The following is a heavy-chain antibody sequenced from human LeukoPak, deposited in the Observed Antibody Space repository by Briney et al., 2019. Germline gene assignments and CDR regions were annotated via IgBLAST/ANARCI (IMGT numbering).Heavy chain of an antibody. V-gene: IGHV4-34*01. J-gene: IGHJ4*02. CDR1: GESFSGYY. CDR3: AILYGDYEYYFDY. D-gene: IGHD4-17*01. Sequence: SETLSLTCAVDGESFSGYYWGWIRQPPGKGLEWIGEINHSGSTNYNPSLKSRVTISVDTSKNQFSLKLSSVTAADTAVYYCAILYGDYEYYFDYWGQGTLVTVSS. CDR2: INHSGST.